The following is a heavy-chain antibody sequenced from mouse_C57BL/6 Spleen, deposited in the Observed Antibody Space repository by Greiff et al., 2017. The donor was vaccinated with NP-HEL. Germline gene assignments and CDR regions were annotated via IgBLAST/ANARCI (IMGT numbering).Heavy chain of an antibody. V-gene: IGHV1-15*01. CDR1: GYTFTDYE. J-gene: IGHJ3*01. CDR3: TSGYSNYVWFAY. D-gene: IGHD2-5*01. Sequence: QVQLQQPGAELVRPGASVTLSCKASGYTFTDYEMHWVKQTPVHGLEWIGAIDPATGGTAYNQKFKGKAILTADKSSSTAYMELRSLTSEDSAVYYCTSGYSNYVWFAYWGQGTLVTVSA. CDR2: IDPATGGT.